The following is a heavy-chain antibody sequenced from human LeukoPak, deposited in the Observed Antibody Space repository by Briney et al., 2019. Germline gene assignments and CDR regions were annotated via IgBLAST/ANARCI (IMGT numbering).Heavy chain of an antibody. CDR3: ARDSSSGWFSPSLD. V-gene: IGHV3-48*01. Sequence: GGSLRLSCAASGFTFSSYSMNWVRQAPGKGLERVSYISSSSSTIYYADSVKGRFTISRDNAKNSLYLQMNSLRAEDTAVYYCARDSSSGWFSPSLDWGQGTLVTVSS. CDR1: GFTFSSYS. D-gene: IGHD6-19*01. CDR2: ISSSSSTI. J-gene: IGHJ4*02.